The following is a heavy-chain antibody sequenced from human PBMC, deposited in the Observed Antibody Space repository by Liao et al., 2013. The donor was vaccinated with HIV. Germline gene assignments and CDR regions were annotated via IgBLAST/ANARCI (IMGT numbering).Heavy chain of an antibody. CDR2: IYQGGTT. Sequence: QVQLQESGSGLVKPSQTLSLTCAVSRGSISSGGYSWTWIRQPPGKALEWIGYIYQGGTTYYNPSLRSRISMSIDRSKNQFSLGLTSVTAADTAVYYCARASGGFYFDYWADGRPSVTVSS. CDR1: RGSISSGGYS. CDR3: ARASGGFYFDY. D-gene: IGHD3-16*01. V-gene: IGHV4-30-2*01. J-gene: IGHJ4*03.